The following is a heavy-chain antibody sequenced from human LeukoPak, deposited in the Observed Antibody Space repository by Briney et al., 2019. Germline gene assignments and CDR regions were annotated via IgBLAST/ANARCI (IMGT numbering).Heavy chain of an antibody. CDR3: ARRLYGSGSHDY. Sequence: ASVKVSCKASGYTFTSYDINWVRQANGQGLEWMGWMNPNSGNTGYAQKFQGRVTMTRNSAISKDYMELSSLRSEATALYYCARRLYGSGSHDYWGQGTLVTVSS. D-gene: IGHD3-10*01. CDR1: GYTFTSYD. J-gene: IGHJ4*02. CDR2: MNPNSGNT. V-gene: IGHV1-8*01.